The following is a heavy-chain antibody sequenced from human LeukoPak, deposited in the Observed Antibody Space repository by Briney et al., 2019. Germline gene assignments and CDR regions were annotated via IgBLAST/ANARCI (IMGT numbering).Heavy chain of an antibody. Sequence: SETLSLTCTVSGGSISSYYWSWIRQPAGKGLEWIGRIYTSGSTNYNPSLKSRVTMSVDTTKNQFSLKLSSVTAADTAVYYCARASTVAVGKDYFDYWGQGTLVTVSS. V-gene: IGHV4-4*07. CDR3: ARASTVAVGKDYFDY. D-gene: IGHD6-19*01. CDR2: IYTSGST. CDR1: GGSISSYY. J-gene: IGHJ4*02.